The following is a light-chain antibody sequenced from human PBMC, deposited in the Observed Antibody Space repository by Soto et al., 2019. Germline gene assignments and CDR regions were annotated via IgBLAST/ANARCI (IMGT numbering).Light chain of an antibody. Sequence: QSVLTQPASVSASPGQSITVSCTGTSSDIGAYNYVSWYQQHPGKAPKLMIYEVSNRPSGVSNRFSASKSGNTASLTISGLQAEDEADYFCSSYTSSSTAVFGGGTQLTVL. V-gene: IGLV2-14*01. CDR1: SSDIGAYNY. J-gene: IGLJ3*02. CDR2: EVS. CDR3: SSYTSSSTAV.